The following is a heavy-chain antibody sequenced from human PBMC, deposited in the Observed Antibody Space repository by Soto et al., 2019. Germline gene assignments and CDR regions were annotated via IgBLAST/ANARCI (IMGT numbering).Heavy chain of an antibody. CDR2: INPATGAA. D-gene: IGHD3-3*01. J-gene: IGHJ3*02. CDR1: GYPVTAYY. V-gene: IGHV1-2*02. Sequence: QLHLVQSGAVVKKPGASVTVSCSASGYPVTAYYMHWVRQAPGRGLEWMGGINPATGAAKYTQTFQGRVTMTRGTSTSTGFMELSGLTSGDTAVFYCARGGGVGVAGSAAFDMWGQGTLVTVSS. CDR3: ARGGGVGVAGSAAFDM.